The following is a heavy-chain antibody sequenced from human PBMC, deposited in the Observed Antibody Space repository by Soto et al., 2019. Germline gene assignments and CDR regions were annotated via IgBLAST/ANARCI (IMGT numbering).Heavy chain of an antibody. CDR1: GASISSTTYY. CDR3: ARLLCAVATCPFDY. J-gene: IGHJ4*02. V-gene: IGHV4-39*02. Sequence: QPQLQESGPGLVKPSETLSLTCTVSGASISSTTYYWGWIRQPPGKGLEWIGSIYYGRSTYYNPSLKSRVTISIDTSRNHFSLNLNSVTAADTAVYYCARLLCAVATCPFDYWGQGTLVTVSS. D-gene: IGHD5-12*01. CDR2: IYYGRST.